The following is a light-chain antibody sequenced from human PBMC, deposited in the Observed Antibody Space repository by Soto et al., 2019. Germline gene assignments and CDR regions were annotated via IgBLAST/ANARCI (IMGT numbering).Light chain of an antibody. Sequence: EVVMTQSPATVSVSPGERATLSCRASQSVSSNLAGYQQKPGQAPRLLIYGASTRATGTPARFSGSGSGTEFTLTISSLQSEDFAVYYCQQYNSWPPYTFGQGTKLEIK. CDR1: QSVSSN. J-gene: IGKJ2*01. CDR3: QQYNSWPPYT. V-gene: IGKV3-15*01. CDR2: GAS.